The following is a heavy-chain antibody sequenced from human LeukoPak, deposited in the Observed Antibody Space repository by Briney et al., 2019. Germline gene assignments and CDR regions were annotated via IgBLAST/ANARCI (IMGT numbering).Heavy chain of an antibody. V-gene: IGHV3-74*01. CDR3: ARDSHGDYVDFDY. D-gene: IGHD4-17*01. J-gene: IGHJ4*02. CDR1: GFTFSSYW. CDR2: INSDGSST. Sequence: GGSLRLSCAASGFTFSSYWMHWVRQAPGKGLVWVSRINSDGSSTSYADSVKGRFTISRDNAKNTLYLQMSSLRAEDTAVYYCARDSHGDYVDFDYWGQGTLVTVSS.